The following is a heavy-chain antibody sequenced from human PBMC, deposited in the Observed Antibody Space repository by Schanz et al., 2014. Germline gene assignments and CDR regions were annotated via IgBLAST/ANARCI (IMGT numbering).Heavy chain of an antibody. CDR1: GFSLDIFA. J-gene: IGHJ5*02. CDR3: ARAGYDADNWFDP. Sequence: EVHLLESGGGLVEPGGSLRLSCATSGFSLDIFAVSWVRQAPGKGLEWVSAISGGGDSTYYADSVKGRFTISRDNAKNSLFLQMNSLRAEDTAVYYCARAGYDADNWFDPWGQGTLVTVSS. D-gene: IGHD2-2*01. V-gene: IGHV3-23*01. CDR2: ISGGGDST.